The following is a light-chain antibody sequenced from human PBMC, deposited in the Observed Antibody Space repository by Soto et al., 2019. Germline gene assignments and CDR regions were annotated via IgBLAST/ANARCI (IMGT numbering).Light chain of an antibody. CDR3: QSYGSSLSGSNV. J-gene: IGLJ2*01. Sequence: QSVLTQPPSVSGAPGQRVTLSCTGNSSNLGAGYDVHWYQQLPGAAPKLVIFGNRNRPSGVPERFSGSKSGTSASLAITGLQAEDEADYYCQSYGSSLSGSNVFGGGTKVTVL. V-gene: IGLV1-40*01. CDR2: GNR. CDR1: SSNLGAGYD.